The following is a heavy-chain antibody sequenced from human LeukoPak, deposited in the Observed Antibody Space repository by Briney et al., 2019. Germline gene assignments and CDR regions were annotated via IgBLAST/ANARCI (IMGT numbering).Heavy chain of an antibody. CDR2: IYYSGST. Sequence: SETLSLTCTVSGGSISSYYWSWIRQPPGKGLEWIGYIYYSGSTNYNPSLKSRVTISVDKSKNQYSLRLTSVTAADAAVYYCARVLAADSSGYYYNAFDVWGQGTMVTVSS. J-gene: IGHJ3*01. D-gene: IGHD3-22*01. CDR3: ARVLAADSSGYYYNAFDV. V-gene: IGHV4-59*08. CDR1: GGSISSYY.